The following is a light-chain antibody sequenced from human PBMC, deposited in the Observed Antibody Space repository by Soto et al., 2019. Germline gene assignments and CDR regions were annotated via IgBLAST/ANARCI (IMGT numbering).Light chain of an antibody. CDR1: SSDVGAYNY. CDR3: TSYAGSETFGV. Sequence: QSALTQLPSASGSPGQSVTISCTGTSSDVGAYNYVSWYQQHPGKAPKLIIYEVTKRPSGVPDRFSGSKSGNTASLTVSGLQAEDEADYYCTSYAGSETFGVFGTGTKLTVL. J-gene: IGLJ1*01. CDR2: EVT. V-gene: IGLV2-8*01.